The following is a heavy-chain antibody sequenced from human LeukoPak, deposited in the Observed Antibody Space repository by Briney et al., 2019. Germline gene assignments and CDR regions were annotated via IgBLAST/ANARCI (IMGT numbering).Heavy chain of an antibody. V-gene: IGHV4-30-2*03. D-gene: IGHD6-13*01. CDR3: ARQSRIAAAGRENWFDP. CDR2: IYHSGST. CDR1: GGSISSGGYY. J-gene: IGHJ5*02. Sequence: SETLSLTCTVSGGSISSGGYYWSWIRQPPGKGLEWIGYIYHSGSTYYNPSLKSRVTISVDTSKNQFSLKLSSVTAADTAVYYCARQSRIAAAGRENWFDPWGQGTLVTVSS.